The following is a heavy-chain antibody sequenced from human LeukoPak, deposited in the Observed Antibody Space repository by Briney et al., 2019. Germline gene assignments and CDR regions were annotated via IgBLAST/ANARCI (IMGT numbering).Heavy chain of an antibody. CDR1: GFTFDDYA. D-gene: IGHD6-19*01. Sequence: GRSLRLSCAASGFTFDDYAMHWVRQAPGKGLEWVSGVSWNSGSIGYADSVKGRFTISRDNAKNSLYLQMNSLRAEDTALYYCAKETISGWSYYYYGMDVWGQGTTVTVSS. V-gene: IGHV3-9*01. CDR3: AKETISGWSYYYYGMDV. CDR2: VSWNSGSI. J-gene: IGHJ6*02.